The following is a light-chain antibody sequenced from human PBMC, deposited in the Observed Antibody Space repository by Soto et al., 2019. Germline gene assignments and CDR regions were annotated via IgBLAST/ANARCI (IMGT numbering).Light chain of an antibody. CDR1: SSKIGSNT. V-gene: IGLV1-44*01. Sequence: QSVLTQPPSASGTPGQRVTISCSGSSSKIGSNTVNWYQQLPGTAPKLLIYSNNQRPSGVPDRFSGSKSGTSASLAISGLQSEDEADYYCAAWDDSLNGPGYVFGTGTKLTVL. CDR2: SNN. J-gene: IGLJ1*01. CDR3: AAWDDSLNGPGYV.